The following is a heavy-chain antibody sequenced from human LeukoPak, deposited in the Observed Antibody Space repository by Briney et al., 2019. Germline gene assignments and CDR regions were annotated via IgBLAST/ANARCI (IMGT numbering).Heavy chain of an antibody. Sequence: PSETLSLTCIVSGDSISSYYWSWIRQPPGKGLEWIGWIYSSGSTNYNPSLKSRVTESVDTSKNQFSLKLSSVTAADTAVYFCVRESGSYYGSGTYLLFDYWGQGTLVTVSS. CDR3: VRESGSYYGSGTYLLFDY. CDR1: GDSISSYY. V-gene: IGHV4-59*12. D-gene: IGHD3-10*01. J-gene: IGHJ4*02. CDR2: IYSSGST.